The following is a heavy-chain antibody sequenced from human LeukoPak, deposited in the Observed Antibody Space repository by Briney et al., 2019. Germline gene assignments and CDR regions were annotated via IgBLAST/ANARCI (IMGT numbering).Heavy chain of an antibody. CDR1: GFTFDDYA. CDR3: AKDIDPYYGSGSYFDY. J-gene: IGHJ4*02. CDR2: ISWNSGSI. Sequence: PGGSLRLSCAASGFTFDDYAMHWVRQAPGKGLEWVSGISWNSGSIGYADSVKGRFTISRDNAKNSLYLQMNSLRAEDTALYYCAKDIDPYYGSGSYFDYWGQGTLVTVSS. D-gene: IGHD3-10*01. V-gene: IGHV3-9*01.